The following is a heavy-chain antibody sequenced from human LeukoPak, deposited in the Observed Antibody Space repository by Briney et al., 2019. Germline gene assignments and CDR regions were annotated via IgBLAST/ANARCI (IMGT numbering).Heavy chain of an antibody. D-gene: IGHD5-12*01. CDR3: VRKGFSGYERPFDY. V-gene: IGHV3-11*06. CDR1: GFTFSDYY. CDR2: ISSRSSYT. Sequence: GGSLRLSCAASGFTFSDYYMSWIRQAPGKGLEWVSYISSRSSYTKYADSVKGRFTISRDNAKNSLHLQMNSLRAEDTAVYYCVRKGFSGYERPFDYWGQGIRVAVSS. J-gene: IGHJ4*02.